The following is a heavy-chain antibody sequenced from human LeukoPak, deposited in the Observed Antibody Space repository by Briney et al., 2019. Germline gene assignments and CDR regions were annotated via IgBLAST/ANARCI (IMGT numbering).Heavy chain of an antibody. V-gene: IGHV5-51*01. J-gene: IGHJ3*02. CDR2: IYRGDADT. CDR3: ARHLALRDVFNI. CDR1: GYRFSSYW. Sequence: GESLKISCKGSGYRFSSYWIGWVRQMPGKGLEWMGIIYRGDADTRYSPSFQGQVTISADKSISTAYLQWSSLKASYTAMYYCARHLALRDVFNIGGQGTMVTVSS.